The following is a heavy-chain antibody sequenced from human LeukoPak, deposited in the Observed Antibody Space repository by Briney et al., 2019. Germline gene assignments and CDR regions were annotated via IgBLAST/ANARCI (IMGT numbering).Heavy chain of an antibody. CDR1: GGSISSSSYY. CDR2: IYYSGST. Sequence: PSETLSLTCTVSGGSISSSSYYWGWIRQPPGKGLEWIGSIYYSGSTYYNPSLKSRVTISVDTSKNQFSLKLSSVTAADTAVYYCARVFTFWSGYYLSTYYFDYWGQGTLVTVPS. CDR3: ARVFTFWSGYYLSTYYFDY. J-gene: IGHJ4*02. D-gene: IGHD3-3*01. V-gene: IGHV4-39*07.